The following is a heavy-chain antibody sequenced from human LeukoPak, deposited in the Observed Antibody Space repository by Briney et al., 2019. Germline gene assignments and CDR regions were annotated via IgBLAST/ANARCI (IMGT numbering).Heavy chain of an antibody. Sequence: GGSLRLSCAASGFTFSSYAMHWVRQAPGKGLEWVAVISYDGSNEYYADSVKGRFTISRDNFKNTLYLQMNSLRAKDTAVYYCARSEDAEMATIYYYFDYWGQGILVIVSS. CDR3: ARSEDAEMATIYYYFDY. CDR1: GFTFSSYA. V-gene: IGHV3-30-3*01. CDR2: ISYDGSNE. J-gene: IGHJ4*02. D-gene: IGHD5-24*01.